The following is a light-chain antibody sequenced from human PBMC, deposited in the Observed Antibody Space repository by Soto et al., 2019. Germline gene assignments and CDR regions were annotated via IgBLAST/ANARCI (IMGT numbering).Light chain of an antibody. J-gene: IGKJ1*01. Sequence: DIQMTQSPSTLSASVGDRVTITCRASQSISSWLAWYQQKPGKAPKLLIYDASSLESGVPSRFSGRGSGTEFTLTITSLQPDDFATYYCQQYNSYPWTCGQGTKVEIK. CDR2: DAS. CDR1: QSISSW. V-gene: IGKV1-5*01. CDR3: QQYNSYPWT.